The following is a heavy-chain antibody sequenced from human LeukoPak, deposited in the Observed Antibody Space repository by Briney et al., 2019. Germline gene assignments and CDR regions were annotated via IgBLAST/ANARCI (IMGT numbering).Heavy chain of an antibody. CDR2: IYYSGST. CDR1: GGSISSGSYY. CDR3: ASCMLGSSGNYSWPGP. Sequence: SETLSLTCTVSGGSISSGSYYWGWIRQPPGKGLEWIGSIYYSGSTYYNPSLKSRVTISVDTSKNQFSLKLSSVTAADTAVYYCASCMLGSSGNYSWPGPWGQGTLVTVSS. D-gene: IGHD3-22*01. J-gene: IGHJ5*02. V-gene: IGHV4-39*01.